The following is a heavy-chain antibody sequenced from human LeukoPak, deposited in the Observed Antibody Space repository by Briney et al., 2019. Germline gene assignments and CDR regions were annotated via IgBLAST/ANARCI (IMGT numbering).Heavy chain of an antibody. CDR3: ARDRNTVGRLGAFDI. CDR1: GYTFTDYY. Sequence: GASVKVSCKASGYTFTDYYMHWVRQAPGQGLEWMGWINPNSGGTNYAQKFQGRVTMTRDTSISTAYMELSRLTSDDTAVYYCARDRNTVGRLGAFDIWGQGTMVTVSS. J-gene: IGHJ3*02. D-gene: IGHD1-26*01. V-gene: IGHV1-2*02. CDR2: INPNSGGT.